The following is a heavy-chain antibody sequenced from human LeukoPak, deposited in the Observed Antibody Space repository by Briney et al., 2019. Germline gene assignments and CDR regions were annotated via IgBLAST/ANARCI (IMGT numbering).Heavy chain of an antibody. V-gene: IGHV4-59*01. D-gene: IGHD6-19*01. Sequence: SETLSLTCTVSGGSISSYYWSWIRQPPGKGLEWIGYIYYSGSTNYNPSLKSRVTISVDTSKNQFSLKLSSVTAADTAVYYCAREAPPHSSGWYFHWFDPWGQGTLVTVSS. CDR3: AREAPPHSSGWYFHWFDP. J-gene: IGHJ5*02. CDR1: GGSISSYY. CDR2: IYYSGST.